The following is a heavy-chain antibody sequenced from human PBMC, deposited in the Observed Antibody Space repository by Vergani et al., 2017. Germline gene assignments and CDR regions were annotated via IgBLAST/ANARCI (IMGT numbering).Heavy chain of an antibody. D-gene: IGHD1-1*01. V-gene: IGHV4-4*07. CDR2: IYTSGST. Sequence: QLQLQESGPGLVKPSETLSLPCTVSGGSISSYYRSWIRQPAGKGLEWIGRIYTSGSTNYHPSLKSRVTMSGDTSKNQFSLKLSSVTAADTAVDYCARVRVLDDAFDIWGQGTMVTVSS. CDR1: GGSISSYY. CDR3: ARVRVLDDAFDI. J-gene: IGHJ3*02.